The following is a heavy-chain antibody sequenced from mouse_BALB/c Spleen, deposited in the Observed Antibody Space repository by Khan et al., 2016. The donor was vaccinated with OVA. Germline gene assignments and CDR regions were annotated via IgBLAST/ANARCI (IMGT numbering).Heavy chain of an antibody. CDR1: GLNIKDTY. CDR3: ARMARK. J-gene: IGHJ2*01. Sequence: VQLKESGAELVKSGATVKLSCTASGLNIKDTYMHWLKQWPEQGLEWIGRIDPPNGNTKYDPKFQGKATITADTADTSSNTAYLQLSSLTSEDTAVYYCARMARKWGQGTTLTVSS. CDR2: IDPPNGNT. V-gene: IGHV14-3*02.